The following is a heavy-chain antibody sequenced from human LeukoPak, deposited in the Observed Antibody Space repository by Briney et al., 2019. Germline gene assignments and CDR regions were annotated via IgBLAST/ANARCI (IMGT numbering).Heavy chain of an antibody. Sequence: GGSLRLSCAASGFTFINFDMHWVRQAPGKGPGWVAIVWYDGNNKYYADSVKGRFTISRDNSENTLFLQMNSLRVEDSALYYCARGDDGRSLDYWGQGTRVTVSS. CDR3: ARGDDGRSLDY. CDR2: VWYDGNNK. V-gene: IGHV3-33*01. CDR1: GFTFINFD. J-gene: IGHJ4*02. D-gene: IGHD1-1*01.